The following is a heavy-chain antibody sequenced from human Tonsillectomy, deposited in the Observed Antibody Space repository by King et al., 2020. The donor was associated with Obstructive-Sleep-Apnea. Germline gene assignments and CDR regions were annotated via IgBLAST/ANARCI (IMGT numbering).Heavy chain of an antibody. CDR1: GYTLTSYG. D-gene: IGHD3-10*01. Sequence: VQLVESGAEVKKPGASVKVSCKASGYTLTSYGISWVRQAPGQGLEWMGWISGYNGNTNYAQKVQGRVTMTTDPSTTTAYMELRGLRSDDTAVYCCASDPMKFLWLGEFPGGPGFYAFDIWGQGTMVTVSS. V-gene: IGHV1-18*01. J-gene: IGHJ3*02. CDR2: ISGYNGNT. CDR3: ASDPMKFLWLGEFPGGPGFYAFDI.